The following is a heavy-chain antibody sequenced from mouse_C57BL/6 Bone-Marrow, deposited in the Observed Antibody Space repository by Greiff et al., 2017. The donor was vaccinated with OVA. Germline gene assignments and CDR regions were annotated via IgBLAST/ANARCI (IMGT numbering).Heavy chain of an antibody. J-gene: IGHJ4*01. V-gene: IGHV3-6*01. CDR3: ARGGSPHY. Sequence: EVQLQQSGPGLVKPSQSLSLSCSVTGYSITSGYYWNWIRQFPRNQLGWVGYISYDGRNNYNPSLKNRISLTRDTSKNPFYLKLNSVTTEDTATYYCARGGSPHYWGQGTSVTVSS. D-gene: IGHD1-1*01. CDR2: ISYDGRN. CDR1: GYSITSGYY.